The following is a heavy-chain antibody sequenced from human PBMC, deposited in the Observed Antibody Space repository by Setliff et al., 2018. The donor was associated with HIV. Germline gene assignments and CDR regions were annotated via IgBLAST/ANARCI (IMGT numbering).Heavy chain of an antibody. D-gene: IGHD3-3*01. J-gene: IGHJ4*02. CDR3: ARVVDRDYDFWSAYEY. V-gene: IGHV1-8*02. Sequence: AASVKVSCKASGYTFTSSDINWVRQATGQGLEWMGWMNPNSGNTGYAQKFQGRVTMTRDTSIRTAYMELSSLRSEDTAVYYCARVVDRDYDFWSAYEYWGQGTMVTVSS. CDR2: MNPNSGNT. CDR1: GYTFTSSD.